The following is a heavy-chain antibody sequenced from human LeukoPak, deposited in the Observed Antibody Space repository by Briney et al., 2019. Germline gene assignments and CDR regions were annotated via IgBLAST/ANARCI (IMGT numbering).Heavy chain of an antibody. V-gene: IGHV1-69*13. CDR3: RASPGYSGYDWGGYFDY. D-gene: IGHD5-12*01. J-gene: IGHJ4*02. CDR2: IIPIFGTA. Sequence: ASVKVSCKASGGTFSSYAISWVRQAPGQGLEWMGGIIPIFGTANYAQKFQGRVTITADESTSTAYMELSSLRSEDTAVYYCRASPGYSGYDWGGYFDYWGQGTLVTVSS. CDR1: GGTFSSYA.